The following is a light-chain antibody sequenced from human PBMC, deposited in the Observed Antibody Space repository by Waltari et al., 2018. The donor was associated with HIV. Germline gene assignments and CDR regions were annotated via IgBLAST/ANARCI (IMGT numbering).Light chain of an antibody. V-gene: IGLV2-14*03. Sequence: QSALTKTASVSGSPGQSITISCTGTSSEVGGYNFVSWYQQHPGKAPKPMIYDVSNRPSGVSNRFSGSKSCHTASLTISVLQADDEADYYCSSSTSSSPYAFGTGTKVPVL. CDR3: SSSTSSSPYA. J-gene: IGLJ1*01. CDR2: DVS. CDR1: SSEVGGYNF.